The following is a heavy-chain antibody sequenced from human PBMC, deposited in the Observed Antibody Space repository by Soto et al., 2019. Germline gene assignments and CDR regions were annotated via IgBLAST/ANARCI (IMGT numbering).Heavy chain of an antibody. Sequence: GASVKVSCKASGYTFTGYYMHWVRQAPGQGLEWMGWINPNSGGTNYAQKFQGWVTMTRDTSISTAYMELSRLRSDDTAVYYCARDRDYYGSGSSPSFDYWGQGTLVTVSS. CDR1: GYTFTGYY. D-gene: IGHD3-10*01. J-gene: IGHJ4*02. V-gene: IGHV1-2*04. CDR3: ARDRDYYGSGSSPSFDY. CDR2: INPNSGGT.